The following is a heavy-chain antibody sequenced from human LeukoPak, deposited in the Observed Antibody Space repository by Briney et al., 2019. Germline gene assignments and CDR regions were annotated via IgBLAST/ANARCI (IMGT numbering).Heavy chain of an antibody. CDR1: GGSISSYY. J-gene: IGHJ5*02. D-gene: IGHD2-2*01. V-gene: IGHV4-59*01. CDR3: ARAFVVVPAVINWFDP. Sequence: PSETLSLTCTVSGGSISSYYWSWIRQPPGKGLEWIGYIYYSGSTNYNPSLKSRVTISVDTSKNQFSLKLSSVTAADTAVYYCARAFVVVPAVINWFDPWGQGTLVTVSS. CDR2: IYYSGST.